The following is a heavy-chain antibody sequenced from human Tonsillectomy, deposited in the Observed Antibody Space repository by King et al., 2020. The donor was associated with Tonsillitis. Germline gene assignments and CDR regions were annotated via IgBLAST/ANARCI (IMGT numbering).Heavy chain of an antibody. CDR1: GYTFISYG. D-gene: IGHD1-26*01. J-gene: IGHJ4*02. CDR3: ARGQTWEPPYDFDY. V-gene: IGHV1-18*01. CDR2: ISAYNGNT. Sequence: QLVQSGAEVKKPGASVKVSCKASGYTFISYGISWVRQAPGQGLEWMGWISAYNGNTNYAQKLQGRVTMTTDTSTSTAYMELRSRRCDDTAVYYCARGQTWEPPYDFDYWGQGTLVTVSS.